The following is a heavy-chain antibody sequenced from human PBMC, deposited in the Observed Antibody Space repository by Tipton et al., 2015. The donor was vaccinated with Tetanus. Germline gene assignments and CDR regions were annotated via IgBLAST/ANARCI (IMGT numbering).Heavy chain of an antibody. Sequence: TLSLTCTVSGDSISTYCWYWVRQPAGKGPELIGRIYTSGSTSGCTHYNPSLKSRATLSSDTSKSKFYLKLSSLTAADTADYYCTRVSISSGWSAIWGPGTLVPVSS. V-gene: IGHV4-4*07. J-gene: IGHJ3*02. CDR2: IYTSGST. CDR3: TRVSISSGWSAI. CDR1: GDSISTYC. D-gene: IGHD6-19*01.